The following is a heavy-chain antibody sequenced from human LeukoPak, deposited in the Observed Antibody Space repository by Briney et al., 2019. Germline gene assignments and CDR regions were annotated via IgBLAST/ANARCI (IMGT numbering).Heavy chain of an antibody. D-gene: IGHD6-13*01. CDR1: GYTFTGYY. V-gene: IGHV1-2*02. CDR2: INPNSGGT. CDR3: ARDAEQQLPYNWFDP. Sequence: ASVKVSCKASGYTFTGYYMHWVRQALGQGLEWMGWINPNSGGTNYAQRFQGRVTMTRDTSISTAYMELSRLRFDDTAVYYCARDAEQQLPYNWFDPWGQGTLVTVSS. J-gene: IGHJ5*02.